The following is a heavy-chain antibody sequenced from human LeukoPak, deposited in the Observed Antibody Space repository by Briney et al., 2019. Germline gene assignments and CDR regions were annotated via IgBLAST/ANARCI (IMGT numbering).Heavy chain of an antibody. CDR2: ISSSSSYT. CDR3: ARDTPMVRGVYDY. Sequence: GGSLRLSCAASGFTFSDYYMSWIRQAPGKGLEWVSYISSSSSYTNYADSVKGRFTISRDNAKSSLYLQMNSLRAEDTAVYYCARDTPMVRGVYDYWGQGTLVTVSS. CDR1: GFTFSDYY. D-gene: IGHD3-10*01. J-gene: IGHJ4*02. V-gene: IGHV3-11*06.